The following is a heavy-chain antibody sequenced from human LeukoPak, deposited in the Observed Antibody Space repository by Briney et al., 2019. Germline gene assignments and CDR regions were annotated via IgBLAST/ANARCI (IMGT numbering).Heavy chain of an antibody. D-gene: IGHD2-2*01. J-gene: IGHJ4*02. CDR2: INPNSGGT. CDR1: GYTFTGYY. V-gene: IGHV1-2*02. CDR3: AREQYCSSTSCSHY. Sequence: ASVKVSCKASGYTFTGYYMHWVRQAPGQGLEWMGWINPNSGGTNYAQKFQGRVTMTRDTSISTAYMELSRLRSDDTAVYYCAREQYCSSTSCSHYWGQGTLVTVSS.